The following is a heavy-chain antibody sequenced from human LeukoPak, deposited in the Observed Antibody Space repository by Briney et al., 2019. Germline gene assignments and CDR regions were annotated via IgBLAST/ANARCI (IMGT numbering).Heavy chain of an antibody. D-gene: IGHD2-15*01. CDR1: GFTFGNYW. CDR2: IKQDGSEK. Sequence: GGSLRLSCAASGFTFGNYWMNWVRQAPGKGLEWVANIKQDGSEKYYVGSVKGRFSISRDNARNSVYLQMNSLRAEDTAVYYCARYLGYCYSGTCYFTYWGQGTLVTVSS. J-gene: IGHJ4*02. CDR3: ARYLGYCYSGTCYFTY. V-gene: IGHV3-7*03.